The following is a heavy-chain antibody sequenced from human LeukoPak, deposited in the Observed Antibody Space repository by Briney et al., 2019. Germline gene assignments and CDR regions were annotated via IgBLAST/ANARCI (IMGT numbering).Heavy chain of an antibody. D-gene: IGHD4-23*01. CDR2: IYTSGSN. Sequence: SETLSLTCTVSGGSISTHYWSWIRQPPGKGLEWIGRIYTSGSNNYNPSLKSRVTMSVDTSKNQFSLKLSSVTAADTAMYYCAREVADYGGYYYYHYMDVWGKGTTVTISS. CDR3: AREVADYGGYYYYHYMDV. J-gene: IGHJ6*03. V-gene: IGHV4-4*07. CDR1: GGSISTHY.